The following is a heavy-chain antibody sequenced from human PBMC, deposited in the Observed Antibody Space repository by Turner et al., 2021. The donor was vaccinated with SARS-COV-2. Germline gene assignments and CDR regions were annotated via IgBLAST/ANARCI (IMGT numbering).Heavy chain of an antibody. CDR1: GGSISSSRYY. D-gene: IGHD3-3*01. Sequence: QLQLQDSGPGLVKPSETLSLTCTVAGGSISSSRYYWSWIRQPPGKGLEWIGSIYYSGSTYYNPSLKSRVTISVDTSKNQFSLKLSSVTAADTAVYYCARSNYDFWSGYYTFYFDYWGQGTLVTVSS. J-gene: IGHJ4*02. CDR2: IYYSGST. V-gene: IGHV4-39*01. CDR3: ARSNYDFWSGYYTFYFDY.